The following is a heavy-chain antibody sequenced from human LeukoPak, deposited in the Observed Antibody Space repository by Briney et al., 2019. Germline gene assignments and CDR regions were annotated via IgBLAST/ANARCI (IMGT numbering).Heavy chain of an antibody. CDR1: GGSISSGSYY. D-gene: IGHD3-3*01. V-gene: IGHV4-61*02. CDR3: ARDRGPYDFWSGYSPWFDP. Sequence: SETLSLTCTVSGGSISSGSYYWSWIRQPAGKGLEWIGRIYTSGSTNYNPSPKSRVTISVDTSKNQFSLKLSSVTAADTAVYYCARDRGPYDFWSGYSPWFDPWGQGTLVTVSS. CDR2: IYTSGST. J-gene: IGHJ5*02.